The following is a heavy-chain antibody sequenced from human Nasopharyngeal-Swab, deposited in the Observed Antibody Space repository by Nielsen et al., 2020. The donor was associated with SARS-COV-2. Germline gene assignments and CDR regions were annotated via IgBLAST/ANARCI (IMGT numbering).Heavy chain of an antibody. CDR2: INAGNGNT. V-gene: IGHV1-3*01. CDR1: GYTFTSYA. CDR3: ASNSDQLWFGEYTSNWFDP. J-gene: IGHJ5*02. Sequence: ASARVSCKASGYTFTSYAMHWVREATVHRLEWMGWINAGNGNTKYSQKFQGRVTITRDTSASTAYMELSSLRSEDAAVYYCASNSDQLWFGEYTSNWFDPWGQGTLVTVSS. D-gene: IGHD3-10*01.